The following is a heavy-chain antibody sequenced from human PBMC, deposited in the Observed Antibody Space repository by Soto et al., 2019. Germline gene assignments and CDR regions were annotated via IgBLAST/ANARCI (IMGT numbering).Heavy chain of an antibody. D-gene: IGHD3-10*01. V-gene: IGHV1-8*01. J-gene: IGHJ6*02. CDR2: MNPNSGNT. CDR3: ARPVNYYYGSGSNYGMDV. Sequence: ASVKVSCKTSGYTFSSYDINWMRQATGQGLEWMGWMNPNSGNTGYAQKFQGRVTMTRDTSMSTAYMELRSLRSDDTAVYYCARPVNYYYGSGSNYGMDVWGQGTTVTVSS. CDR1: GYTFSSYD.